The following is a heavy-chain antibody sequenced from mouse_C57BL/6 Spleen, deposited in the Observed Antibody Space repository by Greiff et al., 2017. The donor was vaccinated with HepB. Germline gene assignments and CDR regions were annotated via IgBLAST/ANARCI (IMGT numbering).Heavy chain of an antibody. D-gene: IGHD1-1*01. Sequence: DVQLQESGPGLVKPSQSLSLTCSVTGYSITSGYYWNWIRQFPGNKLEWMGYISYDGSNNYNPSLKNRIPITRDTSKNQFFLKLNSVTTEDTATYYCARDRITTVVAPGYFDYWGQGTTLTVSS. CDR2: ISYDGSN. J-gene: IGHJ2*01. CDR3: ARDRITTVVAPGYFDY. V-gene: IGHV3-6*01. CDR1: GYSITSGYY.